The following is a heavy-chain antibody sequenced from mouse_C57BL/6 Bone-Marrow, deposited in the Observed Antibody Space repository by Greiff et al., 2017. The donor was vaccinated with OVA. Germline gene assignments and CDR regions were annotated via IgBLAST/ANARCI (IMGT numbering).Heavy chain of an antibody. D-gene: IGHD2-3*01. V-gene: IGHV2-2*01. CDR2: IWSGGST. CDR3: ARNGWLLRYFDV. CDR1: GFSLTSYG. Sequence: VQLKESGPGLVQPSQCLSITCTVSGFSLTSYGVHWVRQSPGKGLEWLGVIWSGGSTDYNAAFISRLSISKDNSKSQVFFKMNSLQADDTAIYYCARNGWLLRYFDVWGTGTTVTVSS. J-gene: IGHJ1*03.